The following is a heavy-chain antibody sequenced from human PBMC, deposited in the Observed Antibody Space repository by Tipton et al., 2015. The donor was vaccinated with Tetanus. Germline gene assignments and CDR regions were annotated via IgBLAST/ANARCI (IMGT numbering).Heavy chain of an antibody. Sequence: QLVQSGAEVKKPGESLRIPCKVSGYNFTIYWIGWVRQMPGKGLEWMGIIYPGDSKTRYSPSFQGQVTISADRSISTAYLHWSSLKASDTAMYYCARRRTTTALSYYFDSWGQGTLVTVSS. CDR3: ARRRTTTALSYYFDS. V-gene: IGHV5-51*01. J-gene: IGHJ4*02. CDR1: GYNFTIYW. CDR2: IYPGDSKT. D-gene: IGHD4-17*01.